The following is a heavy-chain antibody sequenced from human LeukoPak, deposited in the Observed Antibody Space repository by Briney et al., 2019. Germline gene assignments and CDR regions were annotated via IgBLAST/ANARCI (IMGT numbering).Heavy chain of an antibody. CDR1: GFTFSDHY. CDR2: ISGSGGTT. D-gene: IGHD6-19*01. CDR3: AKDHLPGIVVADRDY. V-gene: IGHV3-23*01. Sequence: GGSLRLSCAASGFTFSDHYMNWMRQAPGKGLEWVSAISGSGGTTYYADPVKGRFTISRDNSKNTLYLQINSLRAEDTAVFYCAKDHLPGIVVADRDYWGQGTLVTVSS. J-gene: IGHJ4*02.